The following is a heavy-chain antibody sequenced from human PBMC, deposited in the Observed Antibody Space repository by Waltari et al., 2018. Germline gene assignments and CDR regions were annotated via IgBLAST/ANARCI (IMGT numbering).Heavy chain of an antibody. Sequence: QVQLVQSGAEVKKPGSSVKVSCKASGGTFSSYAISWVRQALGQGLEWMGGIIPIFGTANYAQKFQGRVTITADESTSTAYMELSSLRSEDTAVYYCASHYYDSSGYYQEYFQHWGQGTLVTVSS. CDR2: IIPIFGTA. V-gene: IGHV1-69*13. CDR3: ASHYYDSSGYYQEYFQH. D-gene: IGHD3-22*01. CDR1: GGTFSSYA. J-gene: IGHJ1*01.